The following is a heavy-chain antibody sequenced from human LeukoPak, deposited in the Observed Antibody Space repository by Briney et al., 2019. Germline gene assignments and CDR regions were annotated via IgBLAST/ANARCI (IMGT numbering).Heavy chain of an antibody. V-gene: IGHV3-21*01. CDR3: ARDNPMIVVVNDILRGDY. CDR1: GFTFSSYS. D-gene: IGHD3-22*01. Sequence: PGGSLRLSCAASGFTFSSYSMNWVRQAPGKGLEWVSSISSSSSYIYYADSVEGRFTISRDNAKNSLYLQMNSLRAEDTAVYYCARDNPMIVVVNDILRGDYWGQGTLVTVSS. J-gene: IGHJ4*02. CDR2: ISSSSSYI.